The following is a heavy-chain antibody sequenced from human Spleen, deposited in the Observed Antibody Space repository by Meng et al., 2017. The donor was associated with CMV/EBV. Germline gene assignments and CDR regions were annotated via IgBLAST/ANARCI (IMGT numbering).Heavy chain of an antibody. CDR1: GFTFSSYA. CDR2: ISGSGGNT. Sequence: GGSLRLSCAASGFTFSSYAMSWVRQAPGKGLEWVSAISGSGGNTHYADSVKGRFTISRDNAKNSLYLQMNSLRAEDTALYYCAKDSDCSSTSCYRGYYYYGMDVWGQGTTVTVSS. D-gene: IGHD2-2*02. J-gene: IGHJ6*02. V-gene: IGHV3-23*01. CDR3: AKDSDCSSTSCYRGYYYYGMDV.